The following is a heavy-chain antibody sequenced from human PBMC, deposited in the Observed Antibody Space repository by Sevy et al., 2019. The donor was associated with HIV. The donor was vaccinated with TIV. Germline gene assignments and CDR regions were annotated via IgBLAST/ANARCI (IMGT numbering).Heavy chain of an antibody. CDR3: ARLMVGEFGGQGMDV. CDR2: TYYRADFFY. CDR1: GDSVSSNSAA. V-gene: IGHV6-1*01. Sequence: KQSQTLSLTCAISGDSVSSNSAAWNWIRQSPSRGLEWLGRTYYRADFFYNYAISVKSRITIDPDTSKNQFSLHLNTVTPEDTAVYYCARLMVGEFGGQGMDVWGQGTTVTVSS. J-gene: IGHJ6*02. D-gene: IGHD3-10*01.